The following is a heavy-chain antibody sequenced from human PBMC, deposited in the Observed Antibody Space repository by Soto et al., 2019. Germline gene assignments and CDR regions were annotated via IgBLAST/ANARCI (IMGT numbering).Heavy chain of an antibody. V-gene: IGHV3-74*01. CDR3: ARDQPIFGAFDP. CDR2: INSDGSTT. Sequence: PGGSLRLSCAASGFTFSSFWMHWVRQAPGKGLKWVSRINSDGSTTNYADSVKGRFTISRDNAKNSLYLQMNSLRSEDTAVYYCARDQPIFGAFDPWGQGTLVTVPQ. CDR1: GFTFSSFW. D-gene: IGHD3-3*01. J-gene: IGHJ5*02.